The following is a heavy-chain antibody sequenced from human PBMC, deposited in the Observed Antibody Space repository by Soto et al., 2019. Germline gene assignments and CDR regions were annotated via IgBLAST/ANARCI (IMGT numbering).Heavy chain of an antibody. CDR2: VYHNGIM. CDR1: GYSISSGYY. V-gene: IGHV4-38-2*02. D-gene: IGHD3-10*01. Sequence: SETLSLTCIVSGYSISSGYYWGWVRQAPGKGLEWLGSVYHNGIMFHNPSFQSRVTISVDTSKNQFSLNLRSVTAADTAVYYCAALWFGELAFNYWGHGILVTVSS. CDR3: AALWFGELAFNY. J-gene: IGHJ4*01.